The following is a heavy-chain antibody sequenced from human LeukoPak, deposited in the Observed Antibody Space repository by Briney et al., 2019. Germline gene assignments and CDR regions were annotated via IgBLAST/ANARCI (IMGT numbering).Heavy chain of an antibody. Sequence: ASVKVSCKASGGTFSSYAISWVRQAPGQGLEWMGGIIPIFGTANYAQKFQGRVTMTEDTSTDTAYMELSSLRSEDTAVYYCATRGYSYGDDYWGQGTLVTVSS. J-gene: IGHJ4*02. D-gene: IGHD5-18*01. CDR2: IIPIFGTA. CDR1: GGTFSSYA. CDR3: ATRGYSYGDDY. V-gene: IGHV1-69*06.